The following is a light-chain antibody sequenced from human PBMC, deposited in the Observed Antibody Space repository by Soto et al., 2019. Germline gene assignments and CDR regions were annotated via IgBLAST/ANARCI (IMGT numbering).Light chain of an antibody. CDR3: QQYGSSRT. V-gene: IGKV3-20*01. CDR2: GAS. J-gene: IGKJ2*01. CDR1: QSVSSSY. Sequence: EIVLTQSPGTLSLSPGERATLSCRASQSVSSSYLAWYQQKPDQAPRLLIYGASSRATGIPDRFSGSGSGTDLTLTISRLEPEDFTVYYCQQYGSSRTFGQGTKLEIK.